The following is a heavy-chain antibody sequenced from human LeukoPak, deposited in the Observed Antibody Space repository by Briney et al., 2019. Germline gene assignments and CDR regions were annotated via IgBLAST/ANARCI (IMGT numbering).Heavy chain of an antibody. CDR2: INHSGST. CDR3: ARHERYWYSSGWYSAGAFDY. J-gene: IGHJ4*02. CDR1: GGSISSYY. Sequence: SETLSLTCTVSGGSISSYYWSWIRQPPGKGLEWIGEINHSGSTNYNPSLKSRVTISVDTSKNQFSLKLSSVTAADTAVYYCARHERYWYSSGWYSAGAFDYWGQGTLVTVSS. V-gene: IGHV4-34*01. D-gene: IGHD6-19*01.